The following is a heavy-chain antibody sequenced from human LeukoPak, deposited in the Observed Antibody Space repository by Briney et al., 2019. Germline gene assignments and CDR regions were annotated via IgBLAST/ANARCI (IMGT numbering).Heavy chain of an antibody. CDR3: ASGDWARED. D-gene: IGHD2-21*02. V-gene: IGHV4-59*12. CDR2: VYYNGNT. CDR1: GEPISSYY. Sequence: PSETLSLTCLVSGEPISSYYWSWIRQAPGRGPEYIGNVYYNGNTNYNPSLKSRVTISVDTSKNQFSLKLSSVTAADTAVYYCASGDWAREDWGQGTLVTVSS. J-gene: IGHJ4*02.